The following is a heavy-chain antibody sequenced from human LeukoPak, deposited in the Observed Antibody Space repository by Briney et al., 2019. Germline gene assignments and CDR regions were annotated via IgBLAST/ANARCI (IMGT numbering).Heavy chain of an antibody. Sequence: SQTLSLTCAISGDSVSNNIATWHWVRQSPSRGLEWLGRTYYRSRWGNDYAISVKGRITINPDTSRNQFSLQLNSVTPEDTAVYYCARDTYDSSGYYYQDYWGQGTLVTVSS. V-gene: IGHV6-1*01. J-gene: IGHJ4*02. D-gene: IGHD3-22*01. CDR2: TYYRSRWGN. CDR3: ARDTYDSSGYYYQDY. CDR1: GDSVSNNIAT.